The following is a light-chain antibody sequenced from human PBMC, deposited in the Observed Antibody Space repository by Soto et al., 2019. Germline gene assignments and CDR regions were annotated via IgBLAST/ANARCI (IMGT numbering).Light chain of an antibody. CDR1: SSNIGSNT. V-gene: IGLV1-44*01. CDR3: AVWDDSLTGVV. J-gene: IGLJ2*01. CDR2: SNN. Sequence: QAVVTQPPSASGTPGQRVTIFCSGSSSNIGSNTVNWYQQLPGTAPKLLIYSNNQRPSGVPDRFSGSKSGTSASLAISGLQSEDEADYYCAVWDDSLTGVVFGGGTQLTVL.